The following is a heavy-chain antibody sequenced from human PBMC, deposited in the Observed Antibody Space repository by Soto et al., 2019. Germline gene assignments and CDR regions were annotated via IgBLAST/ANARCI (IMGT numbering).Heavy chain of an antibody. D-gene: IGHD3-10*01. CDR1: GGTLSSFA. CDR2: FIPVVGMA. V-gene: IGHV1-69*04. CDR3: AYGHVNYFSYGMDG. Sequence: QVQLVQSGSEVRKPGSSVKVSCKTSGGTLSSFAISWVRQAPGQGLEWVGTFIPVVGMAKYGQNFQGRVTITADQSTNTLFMGLSSLSYDDTALYYCAYGHVNYFSYGMDGWGQGTTVTVSS. J-gene: IGHJ6*02.